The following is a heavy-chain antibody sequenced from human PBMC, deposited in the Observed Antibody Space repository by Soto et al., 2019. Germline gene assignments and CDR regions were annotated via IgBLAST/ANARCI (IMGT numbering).Heavy chain of an antibody. CDR1: GYTFISYY. Sequence: ASVKVSCKASGYTFISYYMHWVRQAPGQGLEWMGTINPRGGDTRYAQKFEGRVTMSRDNGQNSLFLQMNSLRVDDTAAYYCAREVAGGSYFWGQGTLVTVSS. V-gene: IGHV1-46*01. CDR2: INPRGGDT. D-gene: IGHD3-10*01. CDR3: AREVAGGSYF. J-gene: IGHJ4*02.